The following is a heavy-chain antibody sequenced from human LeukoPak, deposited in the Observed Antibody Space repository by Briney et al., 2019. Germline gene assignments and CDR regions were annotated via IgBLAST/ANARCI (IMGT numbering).Heavy chain of an antibody. CDR3: PTVWVWYFHL. CDR2: IHLSGST. D-gene: IGHD1-26*01. Sequence: SETLSLTCTVSGGSISFHYWSWIRQPPGKGLEWIGYIHLSGSTYYDPSLRSRVTISGDTSKNQFSLRLNSVTAADTAVYYCPTVWVWYFHLWVRGTLVTVSS. CDR1: GGSISFHY. J-gene: IGHJ2*01. V-gene: IGHV4-59*11.